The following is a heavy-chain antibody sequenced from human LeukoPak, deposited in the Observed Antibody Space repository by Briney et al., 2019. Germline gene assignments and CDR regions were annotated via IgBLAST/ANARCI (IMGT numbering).Heavy chain of an antibody. D-gene: IGHD1-1*01. CDR3: AIHGVYNWNDYAFDV. CDR2: IYYSGST. V-gene: IGHV4-59*08. J-gene: IGHJ3*01. Sequence: SETLSLTCTVSGGPISGYFWSWIRQPPGKGLEWIGYIYYSGSTSYNPSLKSRVTISVDTSKNQFSLKLTSVTAADTAVYYCAIHGVYNWNDYAFDVWGQGTMVTVSS. CDR1: GGPISGYF.